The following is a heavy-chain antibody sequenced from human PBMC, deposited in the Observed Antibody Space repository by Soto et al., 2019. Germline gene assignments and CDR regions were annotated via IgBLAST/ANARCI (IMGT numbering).Heavy chain of an antibody. V-gene: IGHV4-4*02. D-gene: IGHD2-21*02. J-gene: IGHJ5*02. CDR3: ARAPGVVVGTSILSSWFDP. Sequence: QVQLQESGPGLVKSSGTLSLACTVSGDSIRTSNRWSWVRQTPGKGLEWIGEIYSSGTTNFNPSLKSRVSISVDESRNQFSLNLTSVTAADTAVYFCARAPGVVVGTSILSSWFDPWGQGTLVIVSS. CDR1: GDSIRTSNR. CDR2: IYSSGTT.